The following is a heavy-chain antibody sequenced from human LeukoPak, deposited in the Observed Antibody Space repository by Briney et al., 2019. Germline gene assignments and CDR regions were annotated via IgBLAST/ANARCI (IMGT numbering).Heavy chain of an antibody. D-gene: IGHD6-19*01. CDR1: GYTFTSYY. CDR2: INPSGGST. CDR3: ARDRQWLVRGFDP. J-gene: IGHJ5*02. V-gene: IGHV1-46*01. Sequence: ASVKVSCKASGYTFTSYYMHWVRQAPGQGLEWMGIINPSGGSTSYARKFQGRVTMTRDTSTSTVYMELSSLRSEDTAVYYCARDRQWLVRGFDPWGQGTLVTVSS.